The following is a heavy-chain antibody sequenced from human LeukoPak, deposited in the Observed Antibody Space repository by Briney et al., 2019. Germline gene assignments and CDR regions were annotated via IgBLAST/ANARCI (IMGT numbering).Heavy chain of an antibody. CDR2: ISGNGAGT. CDR3: ARGKWKLPTYYFDY. J-gene: IGHJ4*02. CDR1: GFTFTNYA. Sequence: GGSLRLSCGASGFTFTNYAMHWVRQAPGKGLEFVSAISGNGAGTYYANSVKGRFSISRENSKNTLYLQMDSLRVEDMAVYYCARGKWKLPTYYFDYWGQGTLVTVSS. V-gene: IGHV3-64*01. D-gene: IGHD1-26*01.